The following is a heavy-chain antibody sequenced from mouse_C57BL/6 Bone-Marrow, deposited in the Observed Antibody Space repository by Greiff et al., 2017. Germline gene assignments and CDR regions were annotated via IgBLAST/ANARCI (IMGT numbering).Heavy chain of an antibody. V-gene: IGHV1-69*01. J-gene: IGHJ3*01. Sequence: QVQLQQPGAELVMPGASVKLSCKASGYTFTSYWMHWVKQRPGQGLEWIGEIDPSDSYTNYNQKFKGKATLTVDKSSSTAYMQLGILTSEDSAVYYCARCGNYGGFAYWGQGTLVTVSA. CDR3: ARCGNYGGFAY. D-gene: IGHD2-1*01. CDR1: GYTFTSYW. CDR2: IDPSDSYT.